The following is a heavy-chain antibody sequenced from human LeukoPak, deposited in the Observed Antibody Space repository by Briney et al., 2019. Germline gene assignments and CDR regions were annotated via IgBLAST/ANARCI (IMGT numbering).Heavy chain of an antibody. CDR2: IYHSGST. CDR1: GYSISSGYY. J-gene: IGHJ4*02. CDR3: AREIAVAGKEYYFDY. V-gene: IGHV4-38-2*02. D-gene: IGHD6-19*01. Sequence: ETLSLTCTVSGYSISSGYYWGWIRQPPGKGLEWIGSIYHSGSTYYNPSLKSRVTISVDTSKNQFSLKLSSVTAADTAVYYCAREIAVAGKEYYFDYWGQGTLVTVSS.